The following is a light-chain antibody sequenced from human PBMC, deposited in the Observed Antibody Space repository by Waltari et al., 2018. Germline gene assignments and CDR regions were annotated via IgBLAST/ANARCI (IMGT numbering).Light chain of an antibody. CDR3: QMYVRLPVT. V-gene: IGKV3-20*01. CDR2: DAA. CDR1: QSISRY. Sequence: EIMLTQSPGILSLSPGERATLSCRASQSISRYLAWYQQKPGQAPRLLIYDAASRATGIPDRFSGSGSGTDFSLTISRLEPEDSAVYYCQMYVRLPVTFGQGTKVEVK. J-gene: IGKJ1*01.